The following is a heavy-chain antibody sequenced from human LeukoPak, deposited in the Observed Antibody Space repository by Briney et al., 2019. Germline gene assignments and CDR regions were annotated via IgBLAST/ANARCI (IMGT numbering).Heavy chain of an antibody. CDR1: GGSISSYY. D-gene: IGHD5-24*01. J-gene: IGHJ4*02. V-gene: IGHV4-59*01. CDR2: IYYSGST. Sequence: SETLSLTRTVSGGSISSYYWSWIRQPPGKGLEWIGYIYYSGSTNYNPSLKSRVTISVDTSKNQFSLKLSSVTAADTAVYYCARGTGGYNPLDYWGQGTLVTVSS. CDR3: ARGTGGYNPLDY.